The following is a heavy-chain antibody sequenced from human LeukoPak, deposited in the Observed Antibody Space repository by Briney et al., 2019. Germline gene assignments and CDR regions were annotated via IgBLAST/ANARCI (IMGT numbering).Heavy chain of an antibody. CDR2: ISGSGGST. J-gene: IGHJ4*02. CDR1: GFTFSSYA. V-gene: IGHV3-23*01. CDR3: AKDVDGPWSGYYPEGGFDY. Sequence: PGGSLRLSCAASGFTFSSYAMSWVRQAPGKGLEWVSAISGSGGSTYYADSVKGRFTISRDNSKNTLYLQMNSLRAEDTAVYYCAKDVDGPWSGYYPEGGFDYWGQGTLVTVSS. D-gene: IGHD3-3*01.